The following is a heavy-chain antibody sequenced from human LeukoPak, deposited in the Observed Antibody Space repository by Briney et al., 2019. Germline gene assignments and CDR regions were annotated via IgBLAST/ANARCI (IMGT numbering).Heavy chain of an antibody. CDR2: INPSGGST. V-gene: IGHV1-46*01. Sequence: ASVKVSCKASGYPFTTYPMHWVRQAPGQGLEWMGIINPSGGSTNYAQKLQGRVTMTTDTSTSTAYMELRSLRSDDTAVYYCARDRPTIFGVVITSYYDYWGQGTLVTVSS. D-gene: IGHD3-3*01. J-gene: IGHJ4*02. CDR3: ARDRPTIFGVVITSYYDY. CDR1: GYPFTTYP.